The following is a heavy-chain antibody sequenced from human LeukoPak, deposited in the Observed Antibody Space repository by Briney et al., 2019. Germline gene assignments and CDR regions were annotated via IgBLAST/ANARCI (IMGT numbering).Heavy chain of an antibody. CDR2: IYYSGST. Sequence: SETLSLTCTVSGGSISSYYWSWLGQPAGKGREGIGCIYYSGSTNYNPSLKSRVTISVDTSKNQFSLKLSSVTAADTAVYYCARTNYYYYYYMDVWGKGTTVTVSS. CDR1: GGSISSYY. V-gene: IGHV4-59*01. J-gene: IGHJ6*03. CDR3: ARTNYYYYYYMDV.